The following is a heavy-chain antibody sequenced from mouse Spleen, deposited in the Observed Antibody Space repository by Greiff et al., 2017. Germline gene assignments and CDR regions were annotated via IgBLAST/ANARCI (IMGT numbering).Heavy chain of an antibody. V-gene: IGHV3-6*01. D-gene: IGHD1-1*01. Sequence: EVKLEESGPGLVKPSQSLSLTCPVTGYSITSGYYWNWIRQFPGNKLEWMGYISYDGSNNYNPSLKNRISITRDTSKNQFFLKLNSVTTEDTATYYCAIQFITTVVKGVFDYWGQGTTLTVSS. CDR1: GYSITSGYY. CDR3: AIQFITTVVKGVFDY. CDR2: ISYDGSN. J-gene: IGHJ2*01.